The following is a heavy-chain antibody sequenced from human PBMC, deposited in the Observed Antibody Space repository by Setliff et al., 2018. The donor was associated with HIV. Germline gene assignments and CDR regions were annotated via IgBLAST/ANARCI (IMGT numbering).Heavy chain of an antibody. V-gene: IGHV3-23*03. J-gene: IGHJ2*01. CDR2: IYSGGSST. CDR1: GFTVSSNY. D-gene: IGHD6-13*01. CDR3: AKVGTYSSTWYFDL. Sequence: GGSLRLSCAASGFTVSSNYMSWVRQAPGKGLEWVSLIYSGGSSTYYADSVKGRFTISRDNSKNMLYLEMNSLRAEDTAVYYCAKVGTYSSTWYFDLWGRGTLVTVSS.